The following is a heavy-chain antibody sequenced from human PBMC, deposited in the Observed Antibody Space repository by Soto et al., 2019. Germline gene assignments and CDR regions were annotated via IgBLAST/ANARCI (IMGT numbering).Heavy chain of an antibody. CDR3: ARVYGKYFQH. D-gene: IGHD4-17*01. J-gene: IGHJ1*01. CDR2: IYPSDSDT. CDR1: GDIFISYW. V-gene: IGHV5-51*01. Sequence: PGESLKISCKGSGDIFISYWIAWVRQMPGKGLEWMGLIYPSDSDTRYSPSFQGQVTISADKSINTAYLQWGSLKASDTAMYYCARVYGKYFQHWGQGTPVTVS.